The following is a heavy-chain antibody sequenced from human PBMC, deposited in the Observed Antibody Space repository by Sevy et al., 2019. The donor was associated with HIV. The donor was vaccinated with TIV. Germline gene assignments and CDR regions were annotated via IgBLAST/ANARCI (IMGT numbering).Heavy chain of an antibody. D-gene: IGHD6-6*01. V-gene: IGHV3-33*01. CDR3: ARGLAALPGYYYGMDV. J-gene: IGHJ6*02. Sequence: GGSLRLSCAASGFTFSSYGMHWVRQAPGKGLEWVAVIWYDGSNKYYADSVKVRFTISRDNSKNTFHLQMSSLRLEDTGVYYCARGLAALPGYYYGMDVWGQGTTVTVSS. CDR2: IWYDGSNK. CDR1: GFTFSSYG.